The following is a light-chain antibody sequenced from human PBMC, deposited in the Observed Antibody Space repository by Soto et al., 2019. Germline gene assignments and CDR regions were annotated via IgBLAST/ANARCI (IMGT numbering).Light chain of an antibody. Sequence: DIQMTQSPSSLSASVGDRVTITCRASQSIRSYLNWYQQKPGKAPKLLLYAGSSLQSGVPSRFSGSESGADFTLIINSLHPEDFATYYCQQSYSIPPPFGQGTRLEIK. CDR2: AGS. V-gene: IGKV1-39*01. J-gene: IGKJ5*01. CDR3: QQSYSIPPP. CDR1: QSIRSY.